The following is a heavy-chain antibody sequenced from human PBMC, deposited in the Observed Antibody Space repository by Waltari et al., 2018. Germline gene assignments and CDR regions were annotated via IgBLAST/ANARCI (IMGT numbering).Heavy chain of an antibody. CDR3: ARNSTRYTTSQRPFDI. CDR2: IFYSGST. CDR1: GGSITNSYYY. D-gene: IGHD5-18*01. V-gene: IGHV4-39*01. Sequence: RLQESGPRLVQPSETLSLTCALSGGSITNSYYYWAWIRQPPGGGLEWIGSIFYSGSTHYRATLKGRVRISVDTSKNEFYLELTSVTPADAGFYFCARNSTRYTTSQRPFDIWGQGTPVIVSS. J-gene: IGHJ3*02.